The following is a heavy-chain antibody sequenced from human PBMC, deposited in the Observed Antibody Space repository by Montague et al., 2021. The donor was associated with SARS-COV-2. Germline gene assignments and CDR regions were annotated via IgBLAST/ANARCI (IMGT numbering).Heavy chain of an antibody. Sequence: PLRLSCAASGFPLSSYWMHWVRQAPGKGLVWVAQINADGSSTNYADSVKGRFTISRDNAKNTLYLQMNSLRAEDTAVYYCTSLARMDYWGQGTLPTVSS. V-gene: IGHV3-74*01. J-gene: IGHJ4*02. CDR3: TSLARMDY. CDR2: INADGSST. CDR1: GFPLSSYW. D-gene: IGHD2-15*01.